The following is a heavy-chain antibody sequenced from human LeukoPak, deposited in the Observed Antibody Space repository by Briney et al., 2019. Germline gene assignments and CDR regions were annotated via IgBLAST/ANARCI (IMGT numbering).Heavy chain of an antibody. V-gene: IGHV3-30*03. CDR3: ARDRGRYYDSRGFYWGYYFDS. Sequence: GGSLRLSCAASGFTFSSYGMHWVRQAPGKGLEWVAVISYDGSNKYYADSVKGRFTISRDNSKDTLYLQMSSVRVDDTAVYYCARDRGRYYDSRGFYWGYYFDSWGQGILVTVST. J-gene: IGHJ4*02. D-gene: IGHD3-22*01. CDR1: GFTFSSYG. CDR2: ISYDGSNK.